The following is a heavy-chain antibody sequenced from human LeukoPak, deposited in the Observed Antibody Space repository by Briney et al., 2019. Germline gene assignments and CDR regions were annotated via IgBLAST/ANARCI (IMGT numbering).Heavy chain of an antibody. V-gene: IGHV6-1*01. CDR2: TYYRSKWYN. D-gene: IGHD3-3*01. CDR1: GDSVSSNSAA. CDR3: ARDPPGHYDFWSGYYSGYFDY. Sequence: SQTLSLTCAISGDSVSSNSAAWNWIRQSPSRGLEWLGRTYYRSKWYNDYAVSVKSRITLNPDTSKNQFSLQLNSVTPEDAAVYYCARDPPGHYDFWSGYYSGYFDYWGQGTLVTVSS. J-gene: IGHJ4*02.